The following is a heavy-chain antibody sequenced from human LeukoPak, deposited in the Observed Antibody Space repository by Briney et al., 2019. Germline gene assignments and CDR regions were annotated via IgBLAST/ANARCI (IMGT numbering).Heavy chain of an antibody. V-gene: IGHV3-48*02. D-gene: IGHD3-22*01. Sequence: GGSLRLSCAASGFTFNTYSMNWVRQAPGRGLEWVGYISIVSDVIYYADSVKSRSTTSRDNAKNSMYLQMSSLRDEDTAVDYCARDKPRGYCVDYWGQGTLVTVSS. J-gene: IGHJ4*02. CDR3: ARDKPRGYCVDY. CDR2: ISIVSDVI. CDR1: GFTFNTYS.